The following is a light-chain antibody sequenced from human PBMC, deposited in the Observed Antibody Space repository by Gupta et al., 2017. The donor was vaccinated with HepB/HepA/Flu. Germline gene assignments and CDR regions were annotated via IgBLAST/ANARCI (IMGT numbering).Light chain of an antibody. CDR1: QTINYW. V-gene: IGKV1-5*03. Sequence: DIQMTQSPSTLSASVGDRVSFTCRASQTINYWLAWYQQKPGKAPKLLIYQASTLQSGVPSRFSGSGFGTEFTLTITSLQPDDFATYHCQQYENFPWTFGQGTKVEIK. CDR3: QQYENFPWT. CDR2: QAS. J-gene: IGKJ1*01.